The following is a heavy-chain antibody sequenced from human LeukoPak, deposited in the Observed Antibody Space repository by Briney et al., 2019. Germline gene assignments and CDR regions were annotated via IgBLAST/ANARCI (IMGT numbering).Heavy chain of an antibody. V-gene: IGHV4-34*01. CDR3: ARDAGRIQLWLPSYYYYGMDV. CDR1: GGSFSGYY. D-gene: IGHD5-18*01. J-gene: IGHJ6*02. Sequence: SETLSLTCTVYGGSFSGYYWSWIRQPPGKGLEWIGEINHSGSTNYNPSLKSRVTISVDTSKNQFSLKLSSVTAADTAVYYCARDAGRIQLWLPSYYYYGMDVWGQGTTVTVSS. CDR2: INHSGST.